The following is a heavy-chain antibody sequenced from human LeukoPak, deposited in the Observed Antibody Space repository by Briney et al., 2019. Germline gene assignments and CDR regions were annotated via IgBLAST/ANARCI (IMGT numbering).Heavy chain of an antibody. J-gene: IGHJ6*03. Sequence: ASVKVSCKASGYTFTSYDIHWVRQATGQGLEWMGWMNPNSGNTGYAQKFQGRVTMTRNTSISTAYMELSSLRSEDTAAYYCARGGVTMDLTDYYMDVWGKGTTVTISS. CDR3: ARGGVTMDLTDYYMDV. CDR1: GYTFTSYD. CDR2: MNPNSGNT. D-gene: IGHD3-10*01. V-gene: IGHV1-8*01.